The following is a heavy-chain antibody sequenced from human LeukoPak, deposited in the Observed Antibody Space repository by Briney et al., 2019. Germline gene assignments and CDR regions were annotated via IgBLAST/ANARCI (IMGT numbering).Heavy chain of an antibody. CDR2: INPNSGGT. Sequence: ASVEVSCKASGYTFTGCYMHWVRQAPGQGLEWMGWINPNSGGTNYAQKFQGRVTMTRDTSISTAYMELSRLRSDDTAVYYCARQGSSSWPRKYYYYYYMDVWGKGTTVTVSS. CDR1: GYTFTGCY. CDR3: ARQGSSSWPRKYYYYYYMDV. D-gene: IGHD6-13*01. J-gene: IGHJ6*03. V-gene: IGHV1-2*02.